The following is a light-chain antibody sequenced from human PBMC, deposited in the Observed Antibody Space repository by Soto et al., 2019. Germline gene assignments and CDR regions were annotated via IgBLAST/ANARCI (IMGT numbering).Light chain of an antibody. V-gene: IGLV2-8*01. CDR3: SSYGGSNTVV. CDR1: SSDVGGYNY. J-gene: IGLJ2*01. Sequence: QSVLTQPPSASGSPGQSVTISCTGSSSDVGGYNYVSWYQQHPGKAPKLMIYEVSKRPSGVPDRLSGSKSGNTASLTVSGLQAEYEAEDYCSSYGGSNTVVFGGGTKLTV. CDR2: EVS.